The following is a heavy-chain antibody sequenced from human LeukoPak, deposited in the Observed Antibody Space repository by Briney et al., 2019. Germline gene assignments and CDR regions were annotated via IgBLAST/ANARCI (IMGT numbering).Heavy chain of an antibody. CDR2: FDPEDGET. V-gene: IGHV1-24*01. CDR1: GYTLTELS. D-gene: IGHD6-19*01. J-gene: IGHJ6*03. CDR3: ASSAVAATYYYYMDV. Sequence: ASVKVSCKVSGYTLTELSMHWVRQAPGKGLEWMGGFDPEDGETIYAQKFQGRVTMTEDTSTDTAYMELSSLRSEDTAVHYCASSAVAATYYYYMDVGGKGTTVTVSS.